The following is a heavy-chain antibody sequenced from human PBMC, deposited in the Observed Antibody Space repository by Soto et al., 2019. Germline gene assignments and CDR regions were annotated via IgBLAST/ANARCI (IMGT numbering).Heavy chain of an antibody. J-gene: IGHJ4*02. V-gene: IGHV1-2*04. CDR1: GYTFTGYY. CDR3: ARVGPYSSSTIDY. Sequence: ASVKVSCKASGYTFTGYYMHWVRQAPGQGLEWMGWINPNSGGTNYAQKFQGWVTMTRDTSISTAYMELSRLRSDDTAVYYCARVGPYSSSTIDYWGQGTLVTVSS. D-gene: IGHD6-13*01. CDR2: INPNSGGT.